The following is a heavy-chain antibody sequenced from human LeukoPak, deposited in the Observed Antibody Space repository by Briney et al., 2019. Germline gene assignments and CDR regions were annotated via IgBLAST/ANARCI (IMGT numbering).Heavy chain of an antibody. J-gene: IGHJ5*02. CDR3: VRSDWFDN. CDR2: VNSDGRIT. Sequence: GLSLTLSCAASGFIFSNYGMHWVRQAPGKGLVWVSRVNSDGRITKYADSVKGRFTISRANAKNTLYLQMNSLRAEDTAMYYCVRSDWFDNWGQGTLVTVSS. V-gene: IGHV3-74*03. CDR1: GFIFSNYG.